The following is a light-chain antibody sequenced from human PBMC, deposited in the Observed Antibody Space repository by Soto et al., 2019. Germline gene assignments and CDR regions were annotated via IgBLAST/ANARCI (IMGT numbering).Light chain of an antibody. V-gene: IGKV3-11*01. J-gene: IGKJ5*01. Sequence: EIVLTQSPATLSLSPGERATLSCRASQSVSSYLAWYQQKPGQAPRLLIYDASNRATGIPARFSGSGSGTDFTLTISSLEPEDFAFYYWQQRSNQPPITFGQRTLLEIK. CDR2: DAS. CDR3: QQRSNQPPIT. CDR1: QSVSSY.